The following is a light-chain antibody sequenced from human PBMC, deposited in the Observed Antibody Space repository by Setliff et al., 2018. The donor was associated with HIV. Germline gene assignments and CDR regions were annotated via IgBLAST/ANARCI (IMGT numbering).Light chain of an antibody. CDR1: SSDVGGYNF. V-gene: IGLV2-8*01. Sequence: QSVLTQPPSASGSPGQSVTISCTGTSSDVGGYNFVSWYQHHPGNAPKLMIYDVSKRPSGVPDRFSGSKSGNTASLTVSGLQAEDEADYYCSSYAGSSFDVFGTGTKGTVL. CDR2: DVS. CDR3: SSYAGSSFDV. J-gene: IGLJ1*01.